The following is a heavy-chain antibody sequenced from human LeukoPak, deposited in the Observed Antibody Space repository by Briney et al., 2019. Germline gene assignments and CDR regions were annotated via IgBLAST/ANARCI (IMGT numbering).Heavy chain of an antibody. CDR2: FYNSENT. Sequence: SETLSLTCTISGDSISGLYWSWIRQPAGKGLEWIGRFYNSENTNYNPSLKSRVAMSVDTSKNQFSLKLTSVTAADTAVYYCARGHYGDLNPPLDYWGQGTLVTVSS. J-gene: IGHJ4*02. D-gene: IGHD4-17*01. V-gene: IGHV4-4*07. CDR3: ARGHYGDLNPPLDY. CDR1: GDSISGLY.